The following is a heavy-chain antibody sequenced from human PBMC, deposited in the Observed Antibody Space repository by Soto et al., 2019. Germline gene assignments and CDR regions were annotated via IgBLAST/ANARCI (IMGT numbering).Heavy chain of an antibody. J-gene: IGHJ6*02. Sequence: ASVKVSCKASGYTFTSYGISWVRQAPGQGLEWMGWISAYNGNTNYAQKLQGRVTMTTDTSTSTAYMELRSLRSDDTAVYYCARAPAFYGSGSYYPYYYYGMHVWGQGTKVTVSS. CDR2: ISAYNGNT. D-gene: IGHD3-10*01. CDR3: ARAPAFYGSGSYYPYYYYGMHV. CDR1: GYTFTSYG. V-gene: IGHV1-18*01.